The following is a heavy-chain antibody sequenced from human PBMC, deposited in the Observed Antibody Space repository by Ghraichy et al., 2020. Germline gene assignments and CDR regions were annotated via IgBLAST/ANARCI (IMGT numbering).Heavy chain of an antibody. J-gene: IGHJ4*02. Sequence: GSLRLSCAASGFTFSSYGMHWVRQAPGKGLEWVAVIWYDGSNKYYADSVKGRFTISRDNSKNTLYLQMNSLRAEDTAVYYCARDRYGGNGYFDYWGQGTLVTVSS. D-gene: IGHD4-23*01. CDR2: IWYDGSNK. V-gene: IGHV3-33*01. CDR1: GFTFSSYG. CDR3: ARDRYGGNGYFDY.